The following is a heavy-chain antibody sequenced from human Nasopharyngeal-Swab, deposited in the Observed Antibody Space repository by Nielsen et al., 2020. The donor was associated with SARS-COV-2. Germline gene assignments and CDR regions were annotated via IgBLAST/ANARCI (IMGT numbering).Heavy chain of an antibody. CDR2: VYPGDSDS. CDR3: ARLWSSYGSSGYSWFDP. V-gene: IGHV5-51*01. Sequence: GESLKISCKGSGYDFSNHWIAWVRQKPGKGLEWMGFVYPGDSDSRYSPSFQGQVTISADKSISTAYLQWSSLKASDTAMYYCARLWSSYGSSGYSWFDPWGQGTAVSVSS. CDR1: GYDFSNHW. D-gene: IGHD3-22*01. J-gene: IGHJ5*02.